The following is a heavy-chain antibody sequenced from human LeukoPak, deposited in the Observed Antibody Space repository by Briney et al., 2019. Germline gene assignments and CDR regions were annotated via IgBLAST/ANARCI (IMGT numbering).Heavy chain of an antibody. V-gene: IGHV3-30*02. CDR3: AKEGNPAAVTNGAFDI. CDR1: GFIFSTYG. J-gene: IGHJ3*02. D-gene: IGHD4-23*01. Sequence: GGSLRLSCAASGFIFSTYGMHWVRQAPGKGLEWVAFIWYDGSNKYYADSVKGRFIISRDNSKNTLYLQMNSLRAEDTAVYYCAKEGNPAAVTNGAFDIWGQGTMVTVSS. CDR2: IWYDGSNK.